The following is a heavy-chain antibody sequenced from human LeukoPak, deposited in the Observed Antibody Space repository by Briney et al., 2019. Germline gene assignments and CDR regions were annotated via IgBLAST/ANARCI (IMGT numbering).Heavy chain of an antibody. J-gene: IGHJ3*02. CDR3: ARHLSGDDI. D-gene: IGHD4-17*01. V-gene: IGHV3-74*01. Sequence: RTGGSLRLSCAASGFTFSGYWMLWVRQAPGKGPVWVSRIDNDGSSTTYADSVKGRFTVSRDNSKNTLYLQMNTLRAEDTAVYYCARHLSGDDIWGQGTMVTVSS. CDR1: GFTFSGYW. CDR2: IDNDGSST.